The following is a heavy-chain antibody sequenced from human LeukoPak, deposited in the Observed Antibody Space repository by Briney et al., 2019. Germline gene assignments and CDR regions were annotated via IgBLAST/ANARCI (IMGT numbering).Heavy chain of an antibody. D-gene: IGHD3-22*01. J-gene: IGHJ5*02. CDR3: ARRHYDSTDFDP. CDR2: IHPADSDI. Sequence: LGESLQISCKASGQGFDNYWIGWVRQTPGKGLEWMGIIHPADSDIVYSPSFQGQVTISADKSISTAYLQWSSLKASDTAIYYCARRHYDSTDFDPWGQGTLVTVSS. V-gene: IGHV5-51*01. CDR1: GQGFDNYW.